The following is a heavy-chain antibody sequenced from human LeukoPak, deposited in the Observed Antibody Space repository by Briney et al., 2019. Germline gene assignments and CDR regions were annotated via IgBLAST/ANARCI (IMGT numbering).Heavy chain of an antibody. CDR2: SYYSGST. CDR3: AREPTYSSSGYYYYYMDV. Sequence: PSETLSLTCTVSGGSITHYYWTWIRQPPGKTLEWIGYSYYSGSTKYNPSLKSRVTISVDTSNNQFSLNLRSVTAADTAVYYCAREPTYSSSGYYYYYMDVWGKGTTVTVSS. J-gene: IGHJ6*03. V-gene: IGHV4-59*01. D-gene: IGHD6-6*01. CDR1: GGSITHYY.